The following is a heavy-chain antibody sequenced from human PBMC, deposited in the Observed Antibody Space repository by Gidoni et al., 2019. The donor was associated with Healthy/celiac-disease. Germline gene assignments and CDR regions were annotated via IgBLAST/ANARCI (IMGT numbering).Heavy chain of an antibody. CDR3: AAGAYDILTGYYPDADAFDI. CDR2: IVVGSGNT. V-gene: IGHV1-58*01. Sequence: QMQLVQSGPEVKKPGTSVKVSCKASGFTFTSSAVQWVRQARGQRLEWIGWIVVGSGNTNYAQKFQERVTITRDMSTSTAYMELSSLRSEDTAVYYCAAGAYDILTGYYPDADAFDIWGQGTMVTVSS. J-gene: IGHJ3*02. D-gene: IGHD3-9*01. CDR1: GFTFTSSA.